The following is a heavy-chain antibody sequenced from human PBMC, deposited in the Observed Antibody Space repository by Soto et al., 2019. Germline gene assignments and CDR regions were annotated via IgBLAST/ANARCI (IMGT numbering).Heavy chain of an antibody. CDR2: ISGSGGST. CDR1: GFTVSSYA. D-gene: IGHD4-17*01. J-gene: IGHJ6*02. Sequence: GGSLRLSCAASGFTVSSYAMSWVRQAPGKGLEWVSAISGSGGSTNYADSVKGRFTISRDNSKNTLYLQMNSLRAEDTAVYYCAKDYYGGDYADYYYYGMDVWGQGTTVTVSS. CDR3: AKDYYGGDYADYYYYGMDV. V-gene: IGHV3-23*01.